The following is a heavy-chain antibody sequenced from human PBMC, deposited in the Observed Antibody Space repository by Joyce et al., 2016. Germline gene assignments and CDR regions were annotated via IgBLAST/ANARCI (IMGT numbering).Heavy chain of an antibody. V-gene: IGHV4-4*02. D-gene: IGHD5-12*01. Sequence: QVQLQESGPGLVKPSGTLSLTCAVSGGSISSAHWWSWVRQPPGKGLEWIGEIYLGGSTTYNPSLNSRVTISVDKSKNQLSLKMNSVTAADAAVYYCARNGAYSQDSWGQGTLVTVSS. CDR2: IYLGGST. J-gene: IGHJ5*01. CDR3: ARNGAYSQDS. CDR1: GGSISSAHW.